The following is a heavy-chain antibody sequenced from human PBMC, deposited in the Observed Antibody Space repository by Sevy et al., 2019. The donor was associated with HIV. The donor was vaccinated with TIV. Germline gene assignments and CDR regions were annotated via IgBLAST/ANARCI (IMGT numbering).Heavy chain of an antibody. Sequence: GGSLRLSCAAPGFSLSTYWMTWVRQAPGKGLEWVATMNQDGTERDYVDSVKGRFTISRDNTKTSLFLQMNSLSAEDTGVYYCVREGLGGFSYSLDCWGQGTLVTVSS. CDR3: VREGLGGFSYSLDC. CDR2: MNQDGTER. J-gene: IGHJ4*02. D-gene: IGHD3-16*01. CDR1: GFSLSTYW. V-gene: IGHV3-7*01.